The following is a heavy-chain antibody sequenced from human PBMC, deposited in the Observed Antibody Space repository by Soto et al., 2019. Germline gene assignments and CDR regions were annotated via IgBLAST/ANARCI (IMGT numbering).Heavy chain of an antibody. CDR1: GFICSSYD. J-gene: IGHJ3*02. CDR3: AKATATSGGAFEI. V-gene: IGHV3-23*01. CDR2: ILVGGST. Sequence: GGSLRLSCAVSGFICSSYDMSWVRQAPGKGLEWVSTILVGGSTHYEDSVKGRFTISRDTSKNTVYLQMNSLTAGDTAFYYCAKATATSGGAFEIYGQGTMVTVPS. D-gene: IGHD1-1*01.